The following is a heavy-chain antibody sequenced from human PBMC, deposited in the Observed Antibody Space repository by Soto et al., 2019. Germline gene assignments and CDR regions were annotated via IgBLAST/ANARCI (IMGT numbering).Heavy chain of an antibody. CDR3: ARDQTGSYPYNWFDP. Sequence: QVQLVESGGGVVQPGRSLSLSCAASGFTFSNCAIHWVRQAPGKGLEWVSVIWSDGSTKYYTDSVKGRFTISRDNSKNTVHLQMNSLRAEDTAVYYCARDQTGSYPYNWFDPLGQGTLVTVSS. J-gene: IGHJ5*02. D-gene: IGHD1-26*01. V-gene: IGHV3-33*01. CDR2: IWSDGSTK. CDR1: GFTFSNCA.